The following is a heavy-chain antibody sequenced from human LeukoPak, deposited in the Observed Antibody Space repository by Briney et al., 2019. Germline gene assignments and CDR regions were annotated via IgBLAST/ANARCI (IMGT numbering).Heavy chain of an antibody. CDR2: ISGSGGST. CDR1: GFTFSSYA. Sequence: GGSLRLSCAASGFTFSSYAMSWVRQAPGKGLEWVSAISGSGGSTYYADSVKGRFTISRDNSRNTLYLQMNSLTAEDTAMYYCARDTYGMDVWGQGTTVTVSS. J-gene: IGHJ6*02. V-gene: IGHV3-23*01. CDR3: ARDTYGMDV.